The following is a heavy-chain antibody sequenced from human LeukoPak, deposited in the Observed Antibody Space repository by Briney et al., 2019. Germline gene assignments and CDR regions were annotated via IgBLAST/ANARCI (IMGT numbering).Heavy chain of an antibody. CDR1: GYTFTGYY. V-gene: IGHV1-2*02. CDR3: ASSPTVVTPARFDP. Sequence: GASVKVSCKASGYTFTGYYMHWVRQAPGQGLEWMGWINPNSGGTNYAQKFQGRVTMTRDTSISTAYMELSRLRSDDTAVYYCASSPTVVTPARFDPWGQGTLVTVSS. CDR2: INPNSGGT. D-gene: IGHD4-23*01. J-gene: IGHJ5*02.